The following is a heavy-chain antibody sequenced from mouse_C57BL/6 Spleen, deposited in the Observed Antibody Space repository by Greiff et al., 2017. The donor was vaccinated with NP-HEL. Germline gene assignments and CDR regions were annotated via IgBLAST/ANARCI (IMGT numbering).Heavy chain of an antibody. D-gene: IGHD1-1*01. CDR1: GYSITSGYY. V-gene: IGHV3-6*01. Sequence: EVKLMESGPGLVKPSQSLSLTCSVTGYSITSGYYWNWIRQFPGNKLEWMGYISYDGSNNYNPSLKNRISITRDTSKNQFFLKLNSVTTEDTATYYCAREGTTVAFDYWGQGTTLTVSS. J-gene: IGHJ2*01. CDR3: AREGTTVAFDY. CDR2: ISYDGSN.